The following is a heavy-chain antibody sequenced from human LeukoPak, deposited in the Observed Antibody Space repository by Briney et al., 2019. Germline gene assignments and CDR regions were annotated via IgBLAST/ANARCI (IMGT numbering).Heavy chain of an antibody. Sequence: GGSLRLSCAASGFTFTSYYMHWVRQAPGQGLEWMEIINPSGGSTSYAQKFQGRVTMTRDTSTSTVYMELSSLRSEDTAVYYCARYYYDSSGYYSFDYWGQGTLVTVSS. CDR2: INPSGGST. CDR3: ARYYYDSSGYYSFDY. J-gene: IGHJ4*02. D-gene: IGHD3-22*01. CDR1: GFTFTSYY. V-gene: IGHV1-46*01.